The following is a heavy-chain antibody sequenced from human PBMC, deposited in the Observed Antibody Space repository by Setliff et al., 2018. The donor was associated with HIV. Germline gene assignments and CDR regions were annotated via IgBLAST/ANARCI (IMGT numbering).Heavy chain of an antibody. CDR2: MNPNSGNT. J-gene: IGHJ6*03. V-gene: IGHV1-8*02. D-gene: IGHD4-17*01. Sequence: ASVKVSCKASGHTFTSYDIYWVRQATGQGLEWMGWMNPNSGNTGYAQKFQSRVTMTRDTSISTAYMELSSLRSEDTAVYYCARGGDYLGIPSYYYYYMDVWGKGTTVTVSS. CDR1: GHTFTSYD. CDR3: ARGGDYLGIPSYYYYYMDV.